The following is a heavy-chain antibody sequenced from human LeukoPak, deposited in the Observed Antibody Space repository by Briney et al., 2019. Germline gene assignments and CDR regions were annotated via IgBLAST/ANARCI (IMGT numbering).Heavy chain of an antibody. D-gene: IGHD2-2*01. J-gene: IGHJ3*02. CDR3: AKESSTSSNAFDI. CDR2: IRYDGSNK. CDR1: GFTFSSYG. Sequence: GGSLRLSCAASGFTFSSYGMHWVRQAPGKGLEWVAFIRYDGSNKYYADSVKGRFTISRDNSKNTLYLQMNSLRAEDTAVYYCAKESSTSSNAFDIWGQGTMVTVSS. V-gene: IGHV3-30*02.